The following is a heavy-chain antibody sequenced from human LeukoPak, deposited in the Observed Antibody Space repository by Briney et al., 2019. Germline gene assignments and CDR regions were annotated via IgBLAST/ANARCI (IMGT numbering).Heavy chain of an antibody. J-gene: IGHJ4*02. D-gene: IGHD4-17*01. CDR2: IKQDGSEK. Sequence: PGGSLRLSCEASGFTFSSYWMSWVRQAPGKGLEWVANIKQDGSEKYYVDSVKGRFTISRDNAKNSLYLQMNSLRAEDTALYYCAKDRWTTGSYFDYWGQGTLVTVSS. V-gene: IGHV3-7*03. CDR3: AKDRWTTGSYFDY. CDR1: GFTFSSYW.